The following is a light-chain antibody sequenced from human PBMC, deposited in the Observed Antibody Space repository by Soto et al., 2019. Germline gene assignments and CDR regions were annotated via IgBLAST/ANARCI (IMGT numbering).Light chain of an antibody. CDR2: GAS. Sequence: EFVLTQSPGILSLSAGERVTLSCRASQSVSNDFLAWYQQKPGQAPRLLIYGASTRATDVPDRFSGSGSGADFTLSISRLEPEDFAVYYCQQYGSSPPRTFGQGTKVDIK. V-gene: IGKV3-20*01. CDR1: QSVSNDF. CDR3: QQYGSSPPRT. J-gene: IGKJ1*01.